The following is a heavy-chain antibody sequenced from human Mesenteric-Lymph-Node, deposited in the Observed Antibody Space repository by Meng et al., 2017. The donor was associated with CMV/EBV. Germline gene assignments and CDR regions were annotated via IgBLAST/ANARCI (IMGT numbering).Heavy chain of an antibody. CDR3: ARDQTPFPYYYDSSGSEASDTFDI. CDR2: ISSSSRYI. V-gene: IGHV3-21*01. CDR1: GFTFSSYR. Sequence: GSLRLSCAASGFTFSSYRMNWVRQAPGKGLEWVSSISSSSRYIDNADSVKGRFTISRDNAKNSLYLQMNSLRAEDTAVYYCARDQTPFPYYYDSSGSEASDTFDIWGQGTMVTVSS. J-gene: IGHJ3*02. D-gene: IGHD3-22*01.